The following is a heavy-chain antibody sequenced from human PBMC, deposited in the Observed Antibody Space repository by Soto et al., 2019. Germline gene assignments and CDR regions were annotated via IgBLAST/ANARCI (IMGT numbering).Heavy chain of an antibody. J-gene: IGHJ6*02. CDR2: ISVYNGNT. V-gene: IGHV1-18*04. D-gene: IGHD3-9*01. Sequence: GGSLQGSCKTSGGTFTNYTFTWVRQAPGEGRERMGWISVYNGNTDHAQKFQGRVTMTTDTSTSTAYMELRSLRSDDTAVYYCARKVGDVLTGYYYYYYYGMDVWGQGTTVTVSS. CDR1: GGTFTNYT. CDR3: ARKVGDVLTGYYYYYYYGMDV.